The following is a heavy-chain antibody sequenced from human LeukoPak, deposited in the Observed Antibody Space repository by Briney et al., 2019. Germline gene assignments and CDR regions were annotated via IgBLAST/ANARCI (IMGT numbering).Heavy chain of an antibody. CDR2: SSSYNGNT. CDR1: GYTXTSYG. D-gene: IGHD3-22*01. V-gene: IGHV1-18*01. CDR3: ARGQLKYYYDSSGWDDAFDI. J-gene: IGHJ3*02. Sequence: ASVKVSCKASGYTXTSYGISGVRQAPGQGLEWMGWSSSYNGNTNYAQKLQGRVTMTTDTSASTAYMELRSLRSDDTAVYYCARGQLKYYYDSSGWDDAFDIWGQGTMVTVSS.